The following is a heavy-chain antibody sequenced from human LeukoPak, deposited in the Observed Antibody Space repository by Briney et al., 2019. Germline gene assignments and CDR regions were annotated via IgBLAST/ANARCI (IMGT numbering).Heavy chain of an antibody. CDR2: IYHRGST. Sequence: SETLSLTRAVSGYSISSGYYWGWIRQPPGKGVEWIGSIYHRGSTYYNPSLKSRVTISVDTSKNHFSRKLSSVTAADTAVYYCARTLGIGQLGWFDPWGQGTLVTVSS. CDR1: GYSISSGYY. J-gene: IGHJ5*02. V-gene: IGHV4-38-2*01. CDR3: ARTLGIGQLGWFDP. D-gene: IGHD1-14*01.